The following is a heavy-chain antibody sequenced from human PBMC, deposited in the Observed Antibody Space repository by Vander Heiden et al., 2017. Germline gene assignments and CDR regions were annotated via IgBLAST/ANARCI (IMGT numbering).Heavy chain of an antibody. Sequence: EVQPVQSGGGLVPLGGPLRRSCGASAFPFRYYTMTWVSRTLGKGLELISYISTTGVTIYYSQSMEGRFTISRDNVKNSLYLQMSNLRDDETGVYYCARDPKLYGAFGPYFDYWGQGVLVTVSS. V-gene: IGHV3-48*02. CDR2: ISTTGVTI. D-gene: IGHD2-15*01. CDR1: AFPFRYYT. J-gene: IGHJ4*02. CDR3: ARDPKLYGAFGPYFDY.